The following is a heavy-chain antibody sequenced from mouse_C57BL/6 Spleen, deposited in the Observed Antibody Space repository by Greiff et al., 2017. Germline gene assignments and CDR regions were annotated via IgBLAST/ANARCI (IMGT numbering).Heavy chain of an antibody. CDR3: ARHEDALTGDYAMDY. CDR2: FYPGSGSI. CDR1: GYTFTEYT. Sequence: VKLVESGAELVNPGASVKLSCKASGYTFTEYTIHWVKQRSGQGLEWIGWFYPGSGSIKYNEKFKDKASLTADKSSSTVYMELSRLTSEDSAVYFCARHEDALTGDYAMDYWGQGTSVTVSS. J-gene: IGHJ4*01. V-gene: IGHV1-62-2*01. D-gene: IGHD4-1*01.